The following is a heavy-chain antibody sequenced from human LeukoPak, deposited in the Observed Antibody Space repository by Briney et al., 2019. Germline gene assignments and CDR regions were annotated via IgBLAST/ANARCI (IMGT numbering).Heavy chain of an antibody. D-gene: IGHD3-9*01. CDR2: IYYSGST. CDR3: ARDLLYYDILTGLVVGPSTFDI. V-gene: IGHV4-59*01. Sequence: SETLSPTCTVSGGSISSYYWSWIRQPPGKGLEWIGYIYYSGSTNYNPSLKSRVTISVDPSTNQFSLKLSSVTAADTAVYYCARDLLYYDILTGLVVGPSTFDIWGQGTMVTVSS. J-gene: IGHJ3*02. CDR1: GGSISSYY.